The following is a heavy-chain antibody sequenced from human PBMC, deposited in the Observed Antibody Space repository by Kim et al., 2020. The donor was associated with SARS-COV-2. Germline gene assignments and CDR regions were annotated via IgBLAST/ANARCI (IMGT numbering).Heavy chain of an antibody. Sequence: TRYSPSLQGQVTISADKSISTAYLQWSSLKASDTAMYYCARLPVAGLLFDYWGQGTLVTVSS. CDR2: T. CDR3: ARLPVAGLLFDY. J-gene: IGHJ4*02. D-gene: IGHD6-19*01. V-gene: IGHV5-51*01.